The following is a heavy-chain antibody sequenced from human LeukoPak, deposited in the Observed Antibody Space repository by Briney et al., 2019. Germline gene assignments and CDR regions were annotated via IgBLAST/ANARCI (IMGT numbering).Heavy chain of an antibody. Sequence: GASVKVSCKASGYTFTSYYMHWVRQAPGQGLEWMGIINPSGGSTSYAQKFQGRVTMTRDMSTSTVYMELSSLRSEDTAVYYCARDVCSGGSCYRNYWYFDLWGRGTLVTVSS. J-gene: IGHJ2*01. D-gene: IGHD2-15*01. CDR2: INPSGGST. CDR1: GYTFTSYY. CDR3: ARDVCSGGSCYRNYWYFDL. V-gene: IGHV1-46*01.